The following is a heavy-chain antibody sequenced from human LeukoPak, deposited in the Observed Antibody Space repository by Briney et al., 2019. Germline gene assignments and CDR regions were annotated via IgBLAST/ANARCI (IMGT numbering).Heavy chain of an antibody. D-gene: IGHD2-8*01. CDR3: ARDLRGYCTNDVCNWYFDL. V-gene: IGHV4-30-4*01. CDR2: IYYSGST. J-gene: IGHJ2*01. Sequence: NPSETPSLTCTVSGGSMSSGDYYWSWIRQPPGKGLEWIGYIYYSGSTYYSPFLKSRVTVSVDTSKDQFSLNLDSVTATDTAIYYCARDLRGYCTNDVCNWYFDLWGRGTLVTVSS. CDR1: GGSMSSGDYY.